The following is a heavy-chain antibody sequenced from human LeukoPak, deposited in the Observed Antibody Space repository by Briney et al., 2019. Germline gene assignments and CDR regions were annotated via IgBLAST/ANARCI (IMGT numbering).Heavy chain of an antibody. CDR3: ARLWFGESARDYYYYMDV. V-gene: IGHV1-46*01. D-gene: IGHD3-10*01. J-gene: IGHJ6*03. CDR2: INPSGGST. CDR1: GYTFTSYY. Sequence: ASVKVSCKASGYTFTSYYMHWVRQAPGQGLEWMGIINPSGGSTSYAQKFQGRVTMTRDMSTSTDYMELSSLRSEDTAVYYCARLWFGESARDYYYYMDVWGKGTTVTISS.